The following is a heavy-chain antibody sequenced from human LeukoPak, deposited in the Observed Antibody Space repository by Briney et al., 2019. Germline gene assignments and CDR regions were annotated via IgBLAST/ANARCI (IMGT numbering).Heavy chain of an antibody. CDR1: GFTFSSYW. J-gene: IGHJ4*02. V-gene: IGHV3-7*03. CDR2: IKQDGSEK. D-gene: IGHD2-15*01. Sequence: GGSLRLSCAASGFTFSSYWMSWVRQAPGTGLEWVANIKQDGSEKYYVDSVKGGFTISRDNAKNSLYLQMNSLRAEDTAVYYCAREYCSGGTCYLPGYWGQGTLVTVSS. CDR3: AREYCSGGTCYLPGY.